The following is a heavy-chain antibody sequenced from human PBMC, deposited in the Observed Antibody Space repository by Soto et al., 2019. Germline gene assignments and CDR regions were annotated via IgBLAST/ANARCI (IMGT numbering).Heavy chain of an antibody. CDR3: ARDPGQDEAMDY. V-gene: IGHV3-33*01. CDR2: IWHDGKNK. Sequence: QVQVVESGGGVVQPGRSLRLSCAASGFTFSSFGMHWVRQAPGKGLEGVAVIWHDGKNKYYADSAKGRFTISRDNSKNTLYLQMNSLRDEDTAVYYCARDPGQDEAMDYWGQGTLVTVSS. J-gene: IGHJ4*02. CDR1: GFTFSSFG.